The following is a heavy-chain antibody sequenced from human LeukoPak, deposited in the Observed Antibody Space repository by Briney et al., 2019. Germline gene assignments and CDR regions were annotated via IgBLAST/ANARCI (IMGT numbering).Heavy chain of an antibody. Sequence: GGSLRLSCAASGFTFSSYTMNWVRQAPGKGLGWVSYISSSSSYIYYADSVKGRFTISRDNAENSLYLQMNSLRAEDTAVYYCARGSEGYCSGGGCYYGMDVWGQGTTVTVSS. CDR2: ISSSSSYI. D-gene: IGHD2-15*01. CDR1: GFTFSSYT. V-gene: IGHV3-21*01. J-gene: IGHJ6*01. CDR3: ARGSEGYCSGGGCYYGMDV.